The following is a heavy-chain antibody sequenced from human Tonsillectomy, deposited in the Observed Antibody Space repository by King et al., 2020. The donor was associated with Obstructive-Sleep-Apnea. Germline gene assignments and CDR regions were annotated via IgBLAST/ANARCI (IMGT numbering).Heavy chain of an antibody. D-gene: IGHD2-8*01. Sequence: VQLVESGAEGKKPGESLKISCKASGYTFTSYWIGWVRQMPGKGLEWMGIIYPGDSDTRYNPSFQGQVTIAADKSISTAYLHWSSLKASDTAMYYCARRGGYCTNGVCYGTYFDYWGQGTLVTVSS. CDR3: ARRGGYCTNGVCYGTYFDY. CDR1: GYTFTSYW. V-gene: IGHV5-51*01. CDR2: IYPGDSDT. J-gene: IGHJ4*02.